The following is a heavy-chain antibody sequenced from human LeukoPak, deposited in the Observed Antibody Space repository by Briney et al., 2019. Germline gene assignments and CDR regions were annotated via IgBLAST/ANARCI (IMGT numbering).Heavy chain of an antibody. Sequence: SETLSLTCAVYGGSFSGYSWNWIRQPPVKGLEWIGEINHSGGTNYNPSLKSRVTISVDTSKNQFSLKLSSVTAADTAVYYCATAAPGYYYGSGSFPPLPKYWGQGTLVTVSS. V-gene: IGHV4-34*01. D-gene: IGHD3-10*01. CDR2: INHSGGT. CDR3: ATAAPGYYYGSGSFPPLPKY. J-gene: IGHJ4*02. CDR1: GGSFSGYS.